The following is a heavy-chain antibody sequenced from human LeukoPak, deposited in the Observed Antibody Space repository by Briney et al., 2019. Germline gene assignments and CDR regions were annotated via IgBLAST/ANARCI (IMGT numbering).Heavy chain of an antibody. CDR2: IRFDGSRE. D-gene: IGHD3-16*01. Sequence: GGSLRLSCAASEFIFSSYAMHWVRQAPGKGLEWVAFIRFDGSREYYADSVKGRFTISRDNSKNTLYLQMNSPRAEDTAVYYCAKVRAPLWGKDYWGQGTLVTVSS. CDR3: AKVRAPLWGKDY. J-gene: IGHJ4*02. V-gene: IGHV3-30*02. CDR1: EFIFSSYA.